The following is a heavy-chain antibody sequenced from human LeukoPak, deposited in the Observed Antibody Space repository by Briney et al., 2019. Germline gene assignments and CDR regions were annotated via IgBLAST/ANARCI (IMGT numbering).Heavy chain of an antibody. D-gene: IGHD1-26*01. CDR2: IYYSGST. CDR1: GGSISSSSYY. J-gene: IGHJ6*02. Sequence: PSETLPLTCTVSGGSISSSSYYWGWIRQPPGKGLEWIGSIYYSGSTYYNPSLKSRVTISVDTSKNQFSLKLSSVTAADTAVYYCARVQGDYYYYGMDVWGQGTTVTVSS. V-gene: IGHV4-39*07. CDR3: ARVQGDYYYYGMDV.